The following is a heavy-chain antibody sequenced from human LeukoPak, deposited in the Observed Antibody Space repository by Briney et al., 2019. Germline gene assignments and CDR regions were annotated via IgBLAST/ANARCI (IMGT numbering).Heavy chain of an antibody. CDR3: ARDQGGGYYNY. CDR1: GFTFSSYE. V-gene: IGHV3-48*03. J-gene: IGHJ4*02. Sequence: GGSLRLSCAASGFTFSSYEMNWVRQAPGKGLEWVSYISSSGSTIYYADSVKGRFTMSRDNAKNTLYLQMNSLRAEDTAVYYCARDQGGGYYNYWGQGTLVTVSS. CDR2: ISSSGSTI. D-gene: IGHD3-22*01.